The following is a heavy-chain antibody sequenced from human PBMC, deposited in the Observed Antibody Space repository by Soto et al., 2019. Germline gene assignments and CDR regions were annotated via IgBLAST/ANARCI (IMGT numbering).Heavy chain of an antibody. CDR2: TQHKNDGGTA. CDR1: GFTFSNVY. V-gene: IGHV3-15*01. CDR3: TTWIQSSSWFDY. Sequence: EVQLVESGGGLVKTGESLRLSCVASGFTFSNVYMSWVRQAPGKGLEWIGRTQHKNDGGTAEYAAPVKGRFTISRDDSKNTLYLQMNNLKPEDTAVYYCTTWIQSSSWFDYWGQGTLVIVSS. J-gene: IGHJ4*02. D-gene: IGHD6-19*01.